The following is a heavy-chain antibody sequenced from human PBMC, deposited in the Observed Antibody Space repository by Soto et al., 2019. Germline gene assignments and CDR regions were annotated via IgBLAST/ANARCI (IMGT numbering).Heavy chain of an antibody. J-gene: IGHJ4*02. Sequence: QVQLVESGGGVVQPGRSLRLSCAASGFTFSSYAMHWVRQAPGKGLEWVAVISYDGSNKYYADSVKGRFTISRDNSKNTLYLQMNSLRAADTAVYYCARGDYGGLGYGYTPRVYWGQGTLVTVSS. D-gene: IGHD5-12*01. CDR2: ISYDGSNK. V-gene: IGHV3-30-3*01. CDR3: ARGDYGGLGYGYTPRVY. CDR1: GFTFSSYA.